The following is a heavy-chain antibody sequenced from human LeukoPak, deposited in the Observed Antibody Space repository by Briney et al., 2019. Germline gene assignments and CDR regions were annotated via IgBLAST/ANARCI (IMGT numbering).Heavy chain of an antibody. V-gene: IGHV3-7*01. CDR2: IKLDVSET. Sequence: GGSLRLSCAASGFIFSSYWMTWVRQAPGKGLEWVANIKLDVSETYYVDSVRGRFTISRDNTKNSLYLQMDSLRAEDTAVYYCARKGNAFDFWGQGTMVTVSS. J-gene: IGHJ3*01. CDR1: GFIFSSYW. CDR3: ARKGNAFDF. D-gene: IGHD3-10*01.